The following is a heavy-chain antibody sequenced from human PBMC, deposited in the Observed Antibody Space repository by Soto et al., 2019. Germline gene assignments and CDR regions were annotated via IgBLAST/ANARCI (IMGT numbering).Heavy chain of an antibody. CDR2: IWYDGRIK. CDR1: GFTFNTYG. Sequence: GGSLRLSCAASGFTFNTYGMHWVRQVPGKGLQWVAIIWYDGRIKYYADSVRGRFTVSRDNSKNTLYLHMNSLTDEDTGVYYCARIDCTGNNCNPYYHYGMDVWGQGTAVTVSS. CDR3: ARIDCTGNNCNPYYHYGMDV. V-gene: IGHV3-33*01. D-gene: IGHD1-20*01. J-gene: IGHJ6*02.